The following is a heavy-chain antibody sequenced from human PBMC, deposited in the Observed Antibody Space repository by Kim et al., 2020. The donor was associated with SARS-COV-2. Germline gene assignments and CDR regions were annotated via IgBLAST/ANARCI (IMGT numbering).Heavy chain of an antibody. CDR1: GFTFSSYA. V-gene: IGHV3-23*01. CDR3: AKGVSITIFGVVIIPVLPGYYFDD. Sequence: GGSLRLSCAASGFTFSSYAMSWVRQAPGKGLEWVSAISGSGGSTYYADSVKGRFTISRDKSKNTLYLQMNSLRAEDTAVYYCAKGVSITIFGVVIIPVLPGYYFDDWGQGTLVTVSS. D-gene: IGHD3-3*01. CDR2: ISGSGGST. J-gene: IGHJ4*02.